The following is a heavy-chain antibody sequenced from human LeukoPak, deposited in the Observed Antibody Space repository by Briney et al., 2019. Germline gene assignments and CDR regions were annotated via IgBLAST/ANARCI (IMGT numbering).Heavy chain of an antibody. Sequence: GASVKVSCKASGYTFSSYYMYWVRQAPGQGGEWMGVIHLSGTTGYAQKFQGRDTMTGDTSTSTVYMELSRLRSDDTAMYYCARGGYNPHFDYWGQGTLVTVSS. CDR1: GYTFSSYY. CDR2: IHLSGTT. D-gene: IGHD5-24*01. V-gene: IGHV1-46*01. J-gene: IGHJ4*02. CDR3: ARGGYNPHFDY.